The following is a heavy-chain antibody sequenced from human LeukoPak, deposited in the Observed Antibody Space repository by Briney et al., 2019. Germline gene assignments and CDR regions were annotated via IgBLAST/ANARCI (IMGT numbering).Heavy chain of an antibody. Sequence: GGSLRLSCAVSGFTFSTYWMTWVRQAPGKGLEWVANIKQDGSEKYYVDSVKGRFTISRDNAKNSLYLHMNSLRAEDTAVYYCARARVVTKWIDYWGQGTLVTVSS. CDR3: ARARVVTKWIDY. D-gene: IGHD2-21*02. CDR1: GFTFSTYW. V-gene: IGHV3-7*03. J-gene: IGHJ4*02. CDR2: IKQDGSEK.